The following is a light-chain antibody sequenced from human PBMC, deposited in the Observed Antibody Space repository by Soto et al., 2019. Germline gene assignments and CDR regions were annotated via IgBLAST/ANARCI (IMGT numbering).Light chain of an antibody. J-gene: IGKJ2*02. Sequence: EVVLTQSPATLSLSPGERATLSCRASXSVSNSLAWYQQRPGQAPRLLIYEASKRATGIPASFSGSGSGTDFTLTISSLESEDFAVYYCQQRSTWPWTFGQGTNLEI. V-gene: IGKV3-11*01. CDR3: QQRSTWPWT. CDR1: XSVSNS. CDR2: EAS.